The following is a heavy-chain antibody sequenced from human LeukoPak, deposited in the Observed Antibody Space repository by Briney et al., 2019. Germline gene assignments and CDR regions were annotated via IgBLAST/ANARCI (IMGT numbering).Heavy chain of an antibody. CDR3: ARERWDIVVVVAATRYYYYGMDV. V-gene: IGHV3-7*01. CDR1: GFTFSSYW. Sequence: GGSLRLSCAASGFTFSSYWMSRVRQAPGKGLEWVANIKQDGSEKYYVDSVKGRFTISRDNAKNSLYLQMNSLRAEDTAVYYCARERWDIVVVVAATRYYYYGMDVWGQGTTVTVSS. J-gene: IGHJ6*02. D-gene: IGHD2-15*01. CDR2: IKQDGSEK.